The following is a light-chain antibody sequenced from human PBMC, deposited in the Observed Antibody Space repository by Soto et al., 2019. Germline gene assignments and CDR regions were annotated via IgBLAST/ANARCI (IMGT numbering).Light chain of an antibody. CDR3: QQYYSSPYT. CDR2: WAS. CDR1: QSDLYSSNKNNY. Sequence: DIVMTQSPDSLAVSLGERATINCKSSQSDLYSSNKNNYLAWYQQKPGQPPKLLIYWASTRQSGVPDRLSGSGSGTDFTLTISSLQAEDVEVYHCQQYYSSPYTFGQGTKLEIK. J-gene: IGKJ2*01. V-gene: IGKV4-1*01.